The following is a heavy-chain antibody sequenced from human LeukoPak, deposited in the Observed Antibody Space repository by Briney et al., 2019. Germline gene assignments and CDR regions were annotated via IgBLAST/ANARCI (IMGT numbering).Heavy chain of an antibody. CDR2: ISGSGGST. CDR1: GFTFSSYA. CDR3: AKDIWGSVDY. D-gene: IGHD7-27*01. V-gene: IGHV3-23*01. Sequence: GGSLRLSCAASGFTFSSYAMSWVRQAPGKGLGWVSAISGSGGSTYYADSVKGRFTISRDNSKNTLYLQMNSLRAEETAVYYCAKDIWGSVDYWGQGTLVTVSS. J-gene: IGHJ4*02.